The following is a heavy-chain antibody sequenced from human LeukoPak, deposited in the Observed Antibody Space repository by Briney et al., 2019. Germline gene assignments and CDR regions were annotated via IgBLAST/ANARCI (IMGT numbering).Heavy chain of an antibody. CDR2: INPNSGGT. CDR1: GYTFTGYY. Sequence: GASVKVSCKASGYTFTGYYMHWVRQAPGQGLEWMGWINPNSGGTNYAQKFQGRVTMTRDTSISTAYMELSRLRSDDTAVYYCARARRPYSSGWSPSYYYYYMDVWGKGTTVTVSS. V-gene: IGHV1-2*02. J-gene: IGHJ6*03. CDR3: ARARRPYSSGWSPSYYYYYMDV. D-gene: IGHD6-19*01.